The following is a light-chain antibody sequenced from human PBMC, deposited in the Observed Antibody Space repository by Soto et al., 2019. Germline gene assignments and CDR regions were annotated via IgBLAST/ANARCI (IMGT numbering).Light chain of an antibody. CDR3: SSFTTITTWV. Sequence: QSALTQPASVSGSPGQSITISCTGTTSDVGAYNYVSWYQQHPSRAPKLLIYEVSYRPSGVSNRFSGSKSGNTAYLTISGLQAEDEADYYCSSFTTITTWVFGGGTKVTVL. V-gene: IGLV2-14*01. J-gene: IGLJ3*02. CDR1: TSDVGAYNY. CDR2: EVS.